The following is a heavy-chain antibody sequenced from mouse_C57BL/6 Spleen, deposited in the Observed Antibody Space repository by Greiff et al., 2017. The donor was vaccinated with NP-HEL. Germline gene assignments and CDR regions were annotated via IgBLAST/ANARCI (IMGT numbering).Heavy chain of an antibody. CDR1: GYTFTSYW. Sequence: QVQLQQPGAELVKPGASVKMSCKASGYTFTSYWITWVKQRPGQGLEWIGDIYPGSGSTNYNEKFKSKATLTVDKSSSTAYMQLSSLTSEDSAVYYCARGQLRDGLFDYWGQGTTLTVSS. CDR3: ARGQLRDGLFDY. D-gene: IGHD3-2*02. CDR2: IYPGSGST. J-gene: IGHJ2*01. V-gene: IGHV1-55*01.